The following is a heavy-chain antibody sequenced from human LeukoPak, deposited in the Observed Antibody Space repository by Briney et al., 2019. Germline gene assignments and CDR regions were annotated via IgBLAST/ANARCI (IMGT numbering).Heavy chain of an antibody. D-gene: IGHD5-24*01. CDR1: GGSISSSSYY. CDR3: ARDLEMATIDY. J-gene: IGHJ4*02. V-gene: IGHV4-39*07. CDR2: IYYSGST. Sequence: PSETLSLTCTVSGGSISSSSYYWGWIRQPPGKGLEWIGSIYYSGSTYYNPPLKSRVTISVDTSKNQFSLKLSSVTAADTAVYYCARDLEMATIDYWGQGTLVTVSS.